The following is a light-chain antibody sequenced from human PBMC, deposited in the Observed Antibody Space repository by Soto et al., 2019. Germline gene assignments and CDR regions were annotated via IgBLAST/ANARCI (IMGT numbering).Light chain of an antibody. CDR1: SSDVGGYNS. V-gene: IGLV2-11*01. Sequence: QSALAQPRSVSGSPGQSVTISCTGTSSDVGGYNSVSWYQQHPGKAPKLMIYAVTKRPSGVPARFSGSKSGNTASLTISGLQAEDEADYYCCSYAGTYTYVLGTGTKVTVL. CDR2: AVT. CDR3: CSYAGTYTYV. J-gene: IGLJ1*01.